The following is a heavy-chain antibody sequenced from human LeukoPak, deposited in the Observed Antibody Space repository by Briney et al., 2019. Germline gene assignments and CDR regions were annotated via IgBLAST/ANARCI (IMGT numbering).Heavy chain of an antibody. CDR3: ARDRRPPDYYYDSGEHYYYYGMDV. CDR1: GGSISSYY. V-gene: IGHV4-59*01. D-gene: IGHD3-22*01. CDR2: IYYSGST. J-gene: IGHJ6*02. Sequence: SETLSLTCTVSGGSISSYYWSWIRQPPGKGLEWIGYIYYSGSTNYNPSLKSRVTISVDTSKNQFSLKLSSVTAADTAVYYCARDRRPPDYYYDSGEHYYYYGMDVWGQGTTVTVSS.